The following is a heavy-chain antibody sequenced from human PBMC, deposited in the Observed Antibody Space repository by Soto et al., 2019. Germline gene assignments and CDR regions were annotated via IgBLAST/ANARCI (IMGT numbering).Heavy chain of an antibody. V-gene: IGHV3-23*01. CDR2: ISGNGGST. CDR1: GFTFSNYA. D-gene: IGHD2-2*01. Sequence: PGGSLRLSCAASGFTFSNYAMSWVRQAPGKGLEWVSTISGNGGSTYYAESVKGRITISRDNSKNMLFLQINSLRDDDSAVYYCAKRPASIITFDYWGQGTPVTVSS. CDR3: AKRPASIITFDY. J-gene: IGHJ4*02.